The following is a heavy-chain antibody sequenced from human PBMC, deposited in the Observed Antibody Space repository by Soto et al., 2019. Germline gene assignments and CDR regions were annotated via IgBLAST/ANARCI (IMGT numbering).Heavy chain of an antibody. Sequence: GGSLRLSCAASGFTFSSYAMSWVRQAPGKGLEWVSAISGSGGSTYYADSVKGRFTISRDNSKNTLYLQMNSLRAEDTAVYYCATLTLRITMVRGGTWVDVWGKGTTVTVSS. CDR3: ATLTLRITMVRGGTWVDV. CDR2: ISGSGGST. CDR1: GFTFSSYA. D-gene: IGHD3-10*01. J-gene: IGHJ6*04. V-gene: IGHV3-23*01.